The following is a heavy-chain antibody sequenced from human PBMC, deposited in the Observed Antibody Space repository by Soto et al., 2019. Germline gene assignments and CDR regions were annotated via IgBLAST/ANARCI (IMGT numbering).Heavy chain of an antibody. CDR2: TYYRSMWFR. V-gene: IGHV6-1*01. J-gene: IGHJ5*02. CDR3: TRGPNWFDP. CDR1: GDSVSDKSAA. Sequence: SQTLSLTCAISGDSVSDKSAAWNWIRQSPSRGLEWLGRTYYRSMWFRDYAVSLRSRISINPDTSKNEISLHLNSVSPEDTAVYYCTRGPNWFDPWGRGTLVTVSS.